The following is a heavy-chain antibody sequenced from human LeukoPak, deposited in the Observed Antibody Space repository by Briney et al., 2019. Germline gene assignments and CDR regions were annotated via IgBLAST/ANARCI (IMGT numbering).Heavy chain of an antibody. CDR2: IGGGGGSA. Sequence: GGSLRLSCAASGFIFNNYAMSWVRQAPGKGPEWVSAIGGGGGSAFYADSVKGRFTISRDNSKYTLFLQMNSLRAEDTAVYYCARDPNGDYIGAFDMWGPGTMVTVSS. J-gene: IGHJ3*02. V-gene: IGHV3-23*01. CDR1: GFIFNNYA. D-gene: IGHD4-17*01. CDR3: ARDPNGDYIGAFDM.